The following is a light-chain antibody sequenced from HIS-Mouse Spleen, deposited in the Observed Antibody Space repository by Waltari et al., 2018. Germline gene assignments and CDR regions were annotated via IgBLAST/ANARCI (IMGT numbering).Light chain of an antibody. J-gene: IGLJ2*01. CDR2: EGS. V-gene: IGLV2-23*01. CDR1: SSDGGSYNL. CDR3: CSYAGSSTPVV. Sequence: QSALTQPASVSGSPGQSITISCTGTSSDGGSYNLVSWYHQHPGKAPKLMIYEGSKRPSGVSNRFSGSKSGNTASLTISGLQADDEADYYCCSYAGSSTPVVFGGGTKLTVL.